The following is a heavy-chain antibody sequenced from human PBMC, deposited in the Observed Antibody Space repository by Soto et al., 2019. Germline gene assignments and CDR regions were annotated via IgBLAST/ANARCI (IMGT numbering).Heavy chain of an antibody. J-gene: IGHJ4*02. Sequence: ASVKSSCKASGYTFTSYYMHWVRQAPGQGLEWMGIINPSGGSTSYAQKFQGRVTMTRDTSTSTVYMELSSLRSEDTAVYYCARGRTIYGDYSDYFDYWGQGTLVTVSS. D-gene: IGHD4-17*01. CDR3: ARGRTIYGDYSDYFDY. V-gene: IGHV1-46*01. CDR1: GYTFTSYY. CDR2: INPSGGST.